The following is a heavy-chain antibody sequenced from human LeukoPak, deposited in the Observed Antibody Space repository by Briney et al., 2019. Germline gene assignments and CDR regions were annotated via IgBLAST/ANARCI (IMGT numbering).Heavy chain of an antibody. CDR1: GGSISSYY. CDR2: IYYSGIT. V-gene: IGHV4-59*12. J-gene: IGHJ4*02. Sequence: PSETLSLTCTVSGGSISSYYWSWIRQPPGKGLEWIGYIYYSGITNYNPSLKSRVTISVDTSKNQFSLKLSSVTAADTAVYYCASPYGGNSGEDYWGQGTLVTVSS. D-gene: IGHD4-23*01. CDR3: ASPYGGNSGEDY.